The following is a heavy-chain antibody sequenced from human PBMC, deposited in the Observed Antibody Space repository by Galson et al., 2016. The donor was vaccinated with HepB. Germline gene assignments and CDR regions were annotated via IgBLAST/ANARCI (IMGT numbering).Heavy chain of an antibody. CDR3: AKGLQLTNYYYYYAMDV. Sequence: SVKVSCKASGYGFTAYFIHWVRQAPGQGLEWMGWINPNTGGTNYAQKFQGRVSMTRDTSINTAYMELNNLKSDDTAVYYCAKGLQLTNYYYYYAMDVWGKGTTVTVSS. V-gene: IGHV1-2*02. CDR1: GYGFTAYF. CDR2: INPNTGGT. J-gene: IGHJ6*04. D-gene: IGHD3-9*01.